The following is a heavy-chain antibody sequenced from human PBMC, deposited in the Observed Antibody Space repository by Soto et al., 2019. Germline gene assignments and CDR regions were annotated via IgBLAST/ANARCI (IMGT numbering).Heavy chain of an antibody. J-gene: IGHJ5*02. CDR3: AAEEQLVLRPNWFDP. D-gene: IGHD6-13*01. Sequence: ASVKVSCKASGYTFTSYYMHCVRQAPGQGLEWMGIINPSGGSTSYAQKFQGRVTMTRDTSTSTVYMELSSLRSEDTAVYYCAAEEQLVLRPNWFDPWGQGTLVTVSS. CDR2: INPSGGST. V-gene: IGHV1-46*01. CDR1: GYTFTSYY.